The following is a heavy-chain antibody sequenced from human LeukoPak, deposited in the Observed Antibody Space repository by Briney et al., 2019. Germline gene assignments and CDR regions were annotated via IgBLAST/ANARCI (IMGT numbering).Heavy chain of an antibody. V-gene: IGHV3-7*01. CDR2: INQDGSEK. D-gene: IGHD2-15*01. CDR1: GFTFDDYA. CDR3: ARGADGVSSNSRGWFDP. Sequence: GGSLRLSCAASGFTFDDYAMHWVRQAPGKGLEWVANINQDGSEKYDVDSAKGRFTISRDNAKNSLYLQMNSLRVEDTAVYYCARGADGVSSNSRGWFDPWGQGTLVTVSS. J-gene: IGHJ5*02.